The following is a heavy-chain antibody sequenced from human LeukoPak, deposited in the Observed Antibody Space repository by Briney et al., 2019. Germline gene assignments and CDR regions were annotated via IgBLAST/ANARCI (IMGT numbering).Heavy chain of an antibody. Sequence: PSETLSLTCTVSGGSISSSGYYWGWIRQPPGKGLEWIGSIYYSGSTYYNPSLKRRVTISVDTSKKQFSLKLSSVTAADTAVYYCARHSGFISADYWGRGTLVTVSS. CDR2: IYYSGST. J-gene: IGHJ4*02. D-gene: IGHD3-10*01. V-gene: IGHV4-39*01. CDR3: ARHSGFISADY. CDR1: GGSISSSGYY.